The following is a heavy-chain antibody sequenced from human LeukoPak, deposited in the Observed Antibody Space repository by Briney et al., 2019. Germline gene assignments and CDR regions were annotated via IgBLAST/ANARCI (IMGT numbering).Heavy chain of an antibody. CDR3: ARVHGDYPLDYYYCMDV. Sequence: ASVKVSCKASGYTFTNYDINWVRQATGQGLEWMGWMNPNSGNTGYAQKFQGRVTMTRNTSISTAYMELSSLRSEDTAVYYCARVHGDYPLDYYYCMDVWGKGTTVTVSS. CDR2: MNPNSGNT. CDR1: GYTFTNYD. D-gene: IGHD4-17*01. V-gene: IGHV1-8*01. J-gene: IGHJ6*03.